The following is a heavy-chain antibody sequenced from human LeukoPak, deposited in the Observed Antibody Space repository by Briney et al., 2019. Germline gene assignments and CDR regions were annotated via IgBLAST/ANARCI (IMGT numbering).Heavy chain of an antibody. CDR3: ARISYYYDRGGDY. Sequence: GASVKVSCKASGYTFTGYYIHWVLLAPGQGLEWMGWINPNSGDTNYAQKFQGRVTMTSDTSTSTGYMELSRLRSDDTAMYYCARISYYYDRGGDYWDQGTLVTVSS. CDR1: GYTFTGYY. J-gene: IGHJ4*02. D-gene: IGHD3-22*01. V-gene: IGHV1-2*02. CDR2: INPNSGDT.